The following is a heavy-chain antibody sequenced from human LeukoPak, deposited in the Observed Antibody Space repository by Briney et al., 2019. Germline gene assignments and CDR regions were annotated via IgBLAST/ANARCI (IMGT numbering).Heavy chain of an antibody. CDR2: IYSGGST. Sequence: PGGSLRLSCAASGFTVSSNYMSWVRQAPGKGLEWVSVIYSGGSTYYADSVKGRFTISRDNAKNSLYLQMNSLRAEDTAVYYCARGPDDAFDIWGQGTMVTVSS. CDR3: ARGPDDAFDI. V-gene: IGHV3-66*01. CDR1: GFTVSSNY. J-gene: IGHJ3*02.